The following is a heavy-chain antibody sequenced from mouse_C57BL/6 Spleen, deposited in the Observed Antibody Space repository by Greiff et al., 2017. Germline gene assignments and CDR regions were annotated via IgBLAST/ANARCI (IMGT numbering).Heavy chain of an antibody. Sequence: QVQLQQPGAELVKPGASVKLSCKASGYTFTSYWMQWVKQRPGQGLEWIGEIDPSDSYTNYNQKLKGKATLTVDTSSSTAYMQLSSLTSEDSAVYYCARQGGNWAYWGQGTLVTVSA. CDR3: ARQGGNWAY. V-gene: IGHV1-50*01. D-gene: IGHD4-1*01. CDR2: IDPSDSYT. J-gene: IGHJ3*01. CDR1: GYTFTSYW.